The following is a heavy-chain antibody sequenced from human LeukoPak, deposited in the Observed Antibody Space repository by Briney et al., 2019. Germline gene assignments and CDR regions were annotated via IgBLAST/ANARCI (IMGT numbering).Heavy chain of an antibody. D-gene: IGHD6-6*01. J-gene: IGHJ5*02. CDR2: FYQGENT. CDR1: GASISNDY. Sequence: SSETLSLTCTVSGASISNDYWCWIRQPPGRGLDWLGCFYQGENTNYNPSLKSRVTISVDTSKNQFSLRLTSVTAADTAVYYCTRDGSSRSLATWGQGTLVTVSS. V-gene: IGHV4-59*01. CDR3: TRDGSSRSLAT.